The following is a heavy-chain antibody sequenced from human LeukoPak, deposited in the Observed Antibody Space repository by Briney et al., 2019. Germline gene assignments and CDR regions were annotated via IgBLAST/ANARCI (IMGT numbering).Heavy chain of an antibody. D-gene: IGHD2/OR15-2a*01. CDR2: IKSDGSST. CDR1: GFTYSDYW. J-gene: IGHJ4*02. CDR3: ARDEPSPDSTDLDF. Sequence: GSLRLSCAAYGFTYSDYWMHWVRQAPGKGLVWVSRIKSDGSSTSYADSVKGRFTITRDSAKNTLYLQMNSLRAEDTAVYYCARDEPSPDSTDLDFWGQGTLVTVSS. V-gene: IGHV3-74*01.